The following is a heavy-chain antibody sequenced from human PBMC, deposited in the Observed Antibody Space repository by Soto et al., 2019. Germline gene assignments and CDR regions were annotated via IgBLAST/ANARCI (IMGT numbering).Heavy chain of an antibody. J-gene: IGHJ4*02. CDR2: FSANNGNT. Sequence: QVQLVQSGAEVKKPGDSVRVSCKASGYTFTSYGIGWVRQAPGQGLEWMGWFSANNGNTKYAQKLQGRVTMTTDASTSTAYMELRSLRSDDAAVYYCARDGYFDHWGQGTLVTVSS. CDR1: GYTFTSYG. CDR3: ARDGYFDH. V-gene: IGHV1-18*01.